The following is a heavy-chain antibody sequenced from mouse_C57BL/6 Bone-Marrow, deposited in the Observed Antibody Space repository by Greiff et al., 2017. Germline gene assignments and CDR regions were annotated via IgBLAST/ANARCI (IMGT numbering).Heavy chain of an antibody. Sequence: QVHVKQPGAELVKPGASVKLSCKASGYTFTSYWMHWVKQRPGQGLEWIGMIHPNSGSTNYNEKFKSKATLTVDKSSSTAYMQLSSLTSEDSAVYYCASLLWLRRRRSAYWGQGTLVTVSA. J-gene: IGHJ3*01. D-gene: IGHD2-2*01. CDR3: ASLLWLRRRRSAY. CDR2: IHPNSGST. V-gene: IGHV1-64*01. CDR1: GYTFTSYW.